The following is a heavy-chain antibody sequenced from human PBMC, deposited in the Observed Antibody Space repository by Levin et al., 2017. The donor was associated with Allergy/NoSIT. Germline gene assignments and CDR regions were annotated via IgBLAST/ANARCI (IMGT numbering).Heavy chain of an antibody. CDR3: ARDLPPYSSGWENYYYYMDV. CDR2: INAGNGNT. D-gene: IGHD6-19*01. J-gene: IGHJ6*03. Sequence: ASVKVSCKASGYTFTSYAMHWVRQAPGQRLEWMGWINAGNGNTKYSQKFQGRVTITRDTSASTAYMELSSLRSEDTAVYYCARDLPPYSSGWENYYYYMDVWGKGTTVTVSS. CDR1: GYTFTSYA. V-gene: IGHV1-3*01.